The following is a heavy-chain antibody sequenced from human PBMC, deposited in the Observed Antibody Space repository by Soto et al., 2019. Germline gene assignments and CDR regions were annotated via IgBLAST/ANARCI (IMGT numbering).Heavy chain of an antibody. V-gene: IGHV1-18*04. CDR1: GYTFTSYG. D-gene: IGHD3-16*02. J-gene: IGHJ3*02. CDR3: ARDAYYDYVWGSYRTHHAFDI. CDR2: ISAYNGNT. Sequence: ASVKVSCKXSGYTFTSYGISWVRQAPGQGLEWMGRISAYNGNTNYAQKLQGRVTMTTDTSTSTAYMELRSLRSDDTAVYYCARDAYYDYVWGSYRTHHAFDIWGQGTMLTVSS.